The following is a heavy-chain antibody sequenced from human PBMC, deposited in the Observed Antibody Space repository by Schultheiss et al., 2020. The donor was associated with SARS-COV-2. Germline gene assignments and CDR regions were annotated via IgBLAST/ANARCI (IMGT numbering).Heavy chain of an antibody. CDR3: ARGTRVPAAIPLWDYYYGMDV. J-gene: IGHJ6*02. CDR1: GYTFINYG. CDR2: INPNSGGT. V-gene: IGHV1-2*04. D-gene: IGHD2-2*02. Sequence: ASVKVSCKASGYTFINYGISWVRQAPGQGLEWMGWINPNSGGTNYAQKFQGWVTMTRDTSISTAYMELSRLRSDDTAVYYCARGTRVPAAIPLWDYYYGMDVWGQGTTVTVSS.